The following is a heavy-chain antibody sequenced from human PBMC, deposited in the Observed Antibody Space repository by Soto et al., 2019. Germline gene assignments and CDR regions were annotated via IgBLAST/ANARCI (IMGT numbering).Heavy chain of an antibody. CDR2: MWYDGSNK. V-gene: IGHV3-33*01. D-gene: IGHD3-3*01. CDR3: ARAVSYDFWSGFIYYYYGMDV. CDR1: GFTFSSYG. Sequence: PGGSLRLSCAASGFTFSSYGMHWVRQAPGKGLEWVAVMWYDGSNKYYADSVKGRFTISRDNSKNTLYLQMNSLRAEDTAVYYCARAVSYDFWSGFIYYYYGMDVWGQGTTVTVSS. J-gene: IGHJ6*02.